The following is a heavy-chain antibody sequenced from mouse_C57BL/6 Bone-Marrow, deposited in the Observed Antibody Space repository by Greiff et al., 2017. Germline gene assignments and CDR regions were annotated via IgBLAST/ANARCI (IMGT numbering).Heavy chain of an antibody. CDR1: GYTFTSYW. D-gene: IGHD2-4*01. J-gene: IGHJ3*01. V-gene: IGHV1-64*01. Sequence: QVQLQQPGAELVKPGASVKLSCKASGYTFTSYWMHWVKQRPGQGLEWIGKIGPGSGSTYYNEKFKGKATLTADKSSSTAYMQLSSLTSEDSAVYFCASQNYYDYGGFAYWGQGTLVTVSA. CDR3: ASQNYYDYGGFAY. CDR2: IGPGSGST.